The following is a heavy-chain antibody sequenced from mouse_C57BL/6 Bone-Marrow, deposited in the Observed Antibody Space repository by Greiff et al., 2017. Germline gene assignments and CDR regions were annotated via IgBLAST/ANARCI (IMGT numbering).Heavy chain of an antibody. CDR2: IYPSDSST. CDR1: GYTFTSYW. Sequence: QVQLQQPGAELVRPGTSVKLSCKASGYTFTSYWMHWVKQRPGQGLEWIGVIYPSDSSTNYNEKFKGKATLTVDTSSSTAYMQLSSLTSEDSAVYYCAAYSLDYWGQGTTLTVSS. V-gene: IGHV1-59*01. CDR3: AAYSLDY. J-gene: IGHJ2*01. D-gene: IGHD1-1*01.